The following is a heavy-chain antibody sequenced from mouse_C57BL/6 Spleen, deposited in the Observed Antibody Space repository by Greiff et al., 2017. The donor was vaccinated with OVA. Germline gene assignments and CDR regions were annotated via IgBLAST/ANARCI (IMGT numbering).Heavy chain of an antibody. CDR2: ISSGGSYT. J-gene: IGHJ2*01. CDR1: GFTFSSYG. CDR3: ARHTLYDGYYVDY. Sequence: EVKLVESGGDLVKPGGSLKLSCAASGFTFSSYGMSWVRQTPDKRLEWVATISSGGSYTYYPDSVKGRFTISRDNAKNTLYLHMSSLKSEDTAMYYCARHTLYDGYYVDYWGQGTTLTVSS. D-gene: IGHD2-3*01. V-gene: IGHV5-6*02.